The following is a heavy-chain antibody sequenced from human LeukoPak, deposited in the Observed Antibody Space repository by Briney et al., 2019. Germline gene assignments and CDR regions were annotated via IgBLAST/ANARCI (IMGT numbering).Heavy chain of an antibody. D-gene: IGHD5-24*01. CDR1: GFTFSNCW. CDR2: ISSSSSYI. CDR3: ARDQSPHFCRDGYNCVGDAFDI. J-gene: IGHJ3*02. Sequence: GRSLRLSCAASGFTFSNCWMTWVRQAPGKGLEWVSSISSSSSYIYYADSVKGRFTISRDNAKNSLYLQMNSLRAEDTAVYYCARDQSPHFCRDGYNCVGDAFDIWGQGTMVTVSS. V-gene: IGHV3-21*01.